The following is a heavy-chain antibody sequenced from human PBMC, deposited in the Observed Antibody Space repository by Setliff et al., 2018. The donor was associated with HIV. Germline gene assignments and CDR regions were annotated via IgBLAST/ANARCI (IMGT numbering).Heavy chain of an antibody. J-gene: IGHJ6*03. CDR3: ARCPLYSNYVRPLSHHYYYYYYMDV. CDR2: IKQDGSDK. V-gene: IGHV3-7*03. Sequence: PGGSLRLSCAASGFTFSNYWMSWVRQAPGKGLEWVANIKQDGSDKYYVDSVKGRFTISRDNAKNSLYLQMNSLRAEDTAVYYCARCPLYSNYVRPLSHHYYYYYYMDVWGKGTTVTVSS. D-gene: IGHD4-4*01. CDR1: GFTFSNYW.